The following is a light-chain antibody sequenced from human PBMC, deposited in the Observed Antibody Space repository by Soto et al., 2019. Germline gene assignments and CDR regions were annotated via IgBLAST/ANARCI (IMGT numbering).Light chain of an antibody. CDR3: QQHNNWLT. CDR2: GAS. CDR1: QSVNSN. V-gene: IGKV3-15*01. J-gene: IGKJ1*01. Sequence: EIVMTQSPATLSVSAGERATLSCRASQSVNSNLAWYQQKPGQAPRLLIYGASTRATGVPARFSGSGSGTEFILTVSSLQSEDFALYFCQQHNNWLTFGQGTKVEIK.